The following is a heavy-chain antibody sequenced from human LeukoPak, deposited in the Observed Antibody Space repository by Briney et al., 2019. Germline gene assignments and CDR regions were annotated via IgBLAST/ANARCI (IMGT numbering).Heavy chain of an antibody. J-gene: IGHJ4*02. V-gene: IGHV3-23*01. D-gene: IGHD2-2*01. CDR3: AKYIVVVPAAPFDY. CDR1: GFTLSSYG. Sequence: PGGSLRLSCAASGFTLSSYGMSWVRQAPGKGLEWVSAISGSGGSTYYADSVRGRFTISRDNSKNTLYLQMNSLRAEDTAVYYCAKYIVVVPAAPFDYWGQGTLVTVSS. CDR2: ISGSGGST.